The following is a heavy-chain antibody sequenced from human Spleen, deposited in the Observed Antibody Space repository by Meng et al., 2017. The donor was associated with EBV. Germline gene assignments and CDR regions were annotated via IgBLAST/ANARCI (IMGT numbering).Heavy chain of an antibody. J-gene: IGHJ5*01. V-gene: IGHV1-2*06. Sequence: QVQLVQAGAEVKKPGASVKVSCKTSGDTFSGYYIHWVRQAPGHGLEWMGRINPRSGGTNYAQKFQGRVTMTRDTSITTAYMDLSRLRSDDTAVYFCVRDTAMVNWLEFWGRGTLVTVSS. D-gene: IGHD5-18*01. CDR2: INPRSGGT. CDR1: GDTFSGYY. CDR3: VRDTAMVNWLEF.